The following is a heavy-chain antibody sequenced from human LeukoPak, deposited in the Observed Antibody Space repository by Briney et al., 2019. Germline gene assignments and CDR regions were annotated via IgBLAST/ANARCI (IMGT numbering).Heavy chain of an antibody. Sequence: QPGRSLRLSCAASGFTFSSYIMHWVRQAPGKGLELVAVISYDGSNKYYADSVKGLFTITRDNSKNTLYLQMNSLRAEDTAVYYCAKSPSTVTTESYWGQGTLVTVSS. CDR3: AKSPSTVTTESY. D-gene: IGHD4-17*01. CDR2: ISYDGSNK. CDR1: GFTFSSYI. J-gene: IGHJ4*02. V-gene: IGHV3-30*18.